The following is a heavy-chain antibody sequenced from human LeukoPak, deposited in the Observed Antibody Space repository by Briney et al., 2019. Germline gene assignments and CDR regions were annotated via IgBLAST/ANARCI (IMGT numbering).Heavy chain of an antibody. Sequence: GASVKVSCKASGYTFTSYYMHWVRQAPGQGLEWMGIINPSGGSTSYAQKFQGRVTMTRDTSTGTAYMELRSLRSEDTAVYYCARRTPRCGGTCYDAFDVWGQGAMVTVSS. J-gene: IGHJ3*01. V-gene: IGHV1-46*01. CDR2: INPSGGST. D-gene: IGHD2-21*01. CDR3: ARRTPRCGGTCYDAFDV. CDR1: GYTFTSYY.